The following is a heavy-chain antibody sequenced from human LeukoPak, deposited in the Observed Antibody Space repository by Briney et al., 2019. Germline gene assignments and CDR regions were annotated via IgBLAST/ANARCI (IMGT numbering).Heavy chain of an antibody. J-gene: IGHJ6*02. D-gene: IGHD2-21*02. V-gene: IGHV4-39*02. CDR3: ARDGDSLAYCGGDCYLPEYGMDV. CDR1: GGSISSGSYY. Sequence: SETLSLTCTVSGGSISSGSYYWGWIRQPPGKGLEWIGSIYYSGSTYYNPSLKSRVTISVDTSKNQFSLKLSSVTAADTAVYYCARDGDSLAYCGGDCYLPEYGMDVWGQGTTVTVSS. CDR2: IYYSGST.